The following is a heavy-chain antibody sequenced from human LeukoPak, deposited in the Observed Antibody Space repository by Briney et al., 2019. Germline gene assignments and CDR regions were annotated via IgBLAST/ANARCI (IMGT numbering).Heavy chain of an antibody. CDR2: VYYSGST. CDR1: WGSIRSYY. J-gene: IGHJ3*02. V-gene: IGHV4-59*01. D-gene: IGHD3-22*01. CDR3: ARGVPNYFDRSAYWDSGAFDI. Sequence: SETLSLIYTVSWGSIRSYYWTWIRLPPRKGLEWIGYVYYSGSTNYIPCLKSRVPISVDTSKIHLSLKLNSVTAAATAVYYCARGVPNYFDRSAYWDSGAFDIWGQGTMVTVSS.